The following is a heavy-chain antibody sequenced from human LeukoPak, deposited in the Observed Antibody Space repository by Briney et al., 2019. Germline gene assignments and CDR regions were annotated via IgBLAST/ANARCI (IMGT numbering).Heavy chain of an antibody. CDR1: GFTFKDYW. V-gene: IGHV3-21*01. CDR3: AKSSGSSSGGGADFDY. Sequence: GGSLRLSCVASGFTFKDYWMTWVRQAPGKGLEWVSSISSSSSYIYYADSVKGRFTISRDNAKNSLYLQMNSLRAEDTAVYYCAKSSGSSSGGGADFDYWGQGTLVTVSS. CDR2: ISSSSSYI. D-gene: IGHD6-6*01. J-gene: IGHJ4*02.